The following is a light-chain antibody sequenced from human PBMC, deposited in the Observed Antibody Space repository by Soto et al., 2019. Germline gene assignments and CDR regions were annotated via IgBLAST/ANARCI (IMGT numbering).Light chain of an antibody. Sequence: QSALTQAPSASGSPGQSVTISCTGTGSDVGGYNYVSWYQQHPGKAPKLVIFDVSRRPSGVPDRFSGSKSGNTASLTVSGPQAEDEADYYCGLFAVSNNLLFGRGTKVTVL. V-gene: IGLV2-8*01. CDR3: GLFAVSNNLL. CDR2: DVS. CDR1: GSDVGGYNY. J-gene: IGLJ2*01.